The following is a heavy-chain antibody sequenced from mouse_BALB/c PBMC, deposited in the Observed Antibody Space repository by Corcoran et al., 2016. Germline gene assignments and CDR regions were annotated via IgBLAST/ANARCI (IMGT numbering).Heavy chain of an antibody. CDR1: GYTFTNYV. CDR2: INTYTGEP. V-gene: IGHV9-3-1*01. J-gene: IGHJ4*01. Sequence: QIQLVQSGHELKKPGETVKISCKASGYTFTNYVMNWVKQASGNGLKWMGCINTYTGEPTYDDEFKGRFPFSLETSASTAYLQINNLNNEDTATYFGAREPYAIEYWGQGTSVTVSS. CDR3: AREPYAIEY.